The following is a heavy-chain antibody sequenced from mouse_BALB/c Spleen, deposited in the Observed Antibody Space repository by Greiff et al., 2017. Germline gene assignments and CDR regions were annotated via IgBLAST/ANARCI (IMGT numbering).Heavy chain of an antibody. CDR2: IDPANGNT. D-gene: IGHD2-4*01. CDR3: ASYDYDVRYAMDY. CDR1: GFNIKDTY. Sequence: VQLQQSGAELVKPGASVKLSCTASGFNIKDTYMHWVKQRPEQGLEWIGRIDPANGNTKYDPKFQGKATITADTSSNTAYLQLSSLTSEDTAVYYCASYDYDVRYAMDYWGQGTSVTVSS. V-gene: IGHV14-3*02. J-gene: IGHJ4*01.